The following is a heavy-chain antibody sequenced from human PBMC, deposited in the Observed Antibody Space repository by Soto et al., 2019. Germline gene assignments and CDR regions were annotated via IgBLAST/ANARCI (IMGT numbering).Heavy chain of an antibody. V-gene: IGHV4-59*01. D-gene: IGHD3-3*01. CDR2: IYYSGST. CDR3: ARGGAGYDFWSGYYEGDKWFDP. Sequence: SETLSLTCTVSGGSISSYYWSWIRQPPGKGLEWIGYIYYSGSTNYNPSLKSRVTISVDTSKNQFSLKLSSVTAADTAVYYCARGGAGYDFWSGYYEGDKWFDPWGQGTLVTVSS. CDR1: GGSISSYY. J-gene: IGHJ5*02.